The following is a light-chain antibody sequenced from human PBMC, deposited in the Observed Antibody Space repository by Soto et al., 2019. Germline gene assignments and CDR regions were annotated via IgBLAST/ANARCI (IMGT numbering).Light chain of an antibody. CDR1: SSDVGGYNY. Sequence: QSALTQPRSVSGSPGQSVTISCTGTSSDVGGYNYVSWYQQHPGNAPKLMIYDVSKRPSGVPDRFSGSKSGNTASLTISGLQAEDEADYYCCSYAGSYTRWVFGGGTKLTVL. CDR3: CSYAGSYTRWV. CDR2: DVS. J-gene: IGLJ3*02. V-gene: IGLV2-11*01.